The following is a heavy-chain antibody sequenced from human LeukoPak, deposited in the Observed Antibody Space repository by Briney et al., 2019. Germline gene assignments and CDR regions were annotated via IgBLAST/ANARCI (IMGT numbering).Heavy chain of an antibody. V-gene: IGHV3-21*01. D-gene: IGHD3-3*01. CDR3: ASCGADFWSGYIIDY. CDR2: ISSSSSYI. CDR1: GFTFSSYW. J-gene: IGHJ4*02. Sequence: GGSLRLSCAASGFTFSSYWMHWVRQAPGKGLVWVSSISSSSSYIYYADSVKGRFTISRDNAKNSLYLQMNSLRAEDTAVYYCASCGADFWSGYIIDYWGQGTLVTVSS.